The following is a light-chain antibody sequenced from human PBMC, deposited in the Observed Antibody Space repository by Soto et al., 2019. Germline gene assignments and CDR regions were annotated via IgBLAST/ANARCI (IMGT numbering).Light chain of an antibody. CDR1: QSVSSSY. Sequence: EIVLTQSPGTLSLSPGERATLSCRASQSVSSSYLAWYQQKPGQAPRLLIYGASSRATGLPDRFSGSGSGTHFLFTIIRLEPEDFTVYYCQQYGSTPKSGPVYTFGQRTKLEIK. CDR3: QQYGSTPKSGPVYT. V-gene: IGKV3-20*01. J-gene: IGKJ2*01. CDR2: GAS.